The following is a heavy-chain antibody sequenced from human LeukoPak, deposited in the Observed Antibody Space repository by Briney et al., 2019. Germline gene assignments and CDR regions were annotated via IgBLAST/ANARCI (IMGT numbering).Heavy chain of an antibody. CDR1: GFTFSSYA. D-gene: IGHD6-13*01. J-gene: IGHJ4*02. CDR3: ARFRYSSNWYLIEPFDY. V-gene: IGHV3-23*01. CDR2: ISGSGGST. Sequence: GGSLRLSCAASGFTFSSYAMSWVRQAPGKGLEWVSAISGSGGSTYYADSVKGRFTISRDNSKNTLYLQMNSLRAEDTAVYYCARFRYSSNWYLIEPFDYWGQGTLVTVSS.